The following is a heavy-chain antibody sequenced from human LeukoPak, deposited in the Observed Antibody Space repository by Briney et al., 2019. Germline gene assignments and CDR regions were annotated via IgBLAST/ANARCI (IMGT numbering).Heavy chain of an antibody. CDR2: ISYSGST. CDR1: GGSISSYY. CDR3: VRITQGTIDY. V-gene: IGHV4-59*01. D-gene: IGHD3-10*01. J-gene: IGHJ4*02. Sequence: SETLSLTCTVSGGSISSYYWSWIRQPPGKGLEWIGYISYSGSTNYIPSFKSRVTISVDTSKNQFSLKLSSVTAADTAVYYCVRITQGTIDYWGQGTLVTVSS.